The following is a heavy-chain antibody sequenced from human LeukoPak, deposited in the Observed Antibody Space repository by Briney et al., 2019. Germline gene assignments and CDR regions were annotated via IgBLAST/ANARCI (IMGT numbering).Heavy chain of an antibody. V-gene: IGHV3-23*01. CDR1: GFTLKYYA. CDR3: AKDERNWNYNLASQTYD. Sequence: GGSLRLSCAASGFTLKYYAMNWVRQAPGKGLEWVSGISGSGDVTDHADSVKGRFTISRDNSKNTLYLQMSSLRAEDTAVYYCAKDERNWNYNLASQTYDWGQGTLVTVSS. D-gene: IGHD1-7*01. CDR2: ISGSGDVT. J-gene: IGHJ4*02.